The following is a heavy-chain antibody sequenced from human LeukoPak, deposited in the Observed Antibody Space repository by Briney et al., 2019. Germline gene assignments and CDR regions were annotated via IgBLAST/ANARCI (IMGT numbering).Heavy chain of an antibody. CDR3: VRVKGSYFDY. V-gene: IGHV3-48*01. Sequence: GGSLRLSCAASGFTFSNYWMNWVRQAPGKGLEWVSYISSSGSAIYYVDSVKGRFTVSRDNAKNSLFLQMNSPRAEDTAVYYCVRVKGSYFDYWGQGALVTVSS. J-gene: IGHJ4*02. CDR1: GFTFSNYW. D-gene: IGHD2-15*01. CDR2: ISSSGSAI.